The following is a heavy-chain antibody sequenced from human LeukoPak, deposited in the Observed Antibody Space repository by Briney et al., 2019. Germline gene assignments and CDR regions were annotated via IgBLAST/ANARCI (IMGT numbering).Heavy chain of an antibody. Sequence: GGSLRLSCAASGFTFNNYAMNWVRQAPGKGLEWVSSTSGGGETTYYADSAKGRFTISRDNSQNTLYLQMNGLRAEDTAVYYCARDCADYVGYFFFDYWGQGTLVTVSS. J-gene: IGHJ4*02. V-gene: IGHV3-23*01. CDR2: TSGGGETT. CDR3: ARDCADYVGYFFFDY. CDR1: GFTFNNYA. D-gene: IGHD4-17*01.